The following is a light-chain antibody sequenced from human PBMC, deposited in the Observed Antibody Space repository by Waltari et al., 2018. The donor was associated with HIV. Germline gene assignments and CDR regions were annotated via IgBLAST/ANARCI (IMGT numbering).Light chain of an antibody. J-gene: IGLJ3*02. CDR1: SSNIGSNT. CDR3: SAWDDSVTGPV. V-gene: IGLV1-44*01. Sequence: QSVLTQPPSASGTPGQRVTISCSGASSNIGSNTVNWYQQFPGTAPKLLIYSNNQRPSGVPVRCSGSKSGTSASLAISGLQSEDEADYYCSAWDDSVTGPVFGGGTKLTVL. CDR2: SNN.